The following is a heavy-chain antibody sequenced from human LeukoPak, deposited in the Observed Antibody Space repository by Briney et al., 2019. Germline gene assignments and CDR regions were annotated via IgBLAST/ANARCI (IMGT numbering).Heavy chain of an antibody. Sequence: ASVQVSCKASGYTFTGYYMHWVRQAPGQGLEWMGWINPNSCGTNYAHKFQGSVTMTRDTSISTAYMELSRLRSDDTAVYYCARDPHYYDSSGNYYYYGMDVWGQGTTVTVSS. CDR1: GYTFTGYY. D-gene: IGHD3-22*01. CDR2: INPNSCGT. V-gene: IGHV1-2*07. J-gene: IGHJ6*02. CDR3: ARDPHYYDSSGNYYYYGMDV.